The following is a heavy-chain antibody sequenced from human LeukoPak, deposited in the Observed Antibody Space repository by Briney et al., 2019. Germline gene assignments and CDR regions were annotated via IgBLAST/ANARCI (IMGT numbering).Heavy chain of an antibody. CDR2: IYYSGST. J-gene: IGHJ4*02. D-gene: IGHD1-26*01. CDR1: GGSISSSSYY. V-gene: IGHV4-39*07. CDR3: ATQWELRGDFFDF. Sequence: SETLSLTCTVSGGSISSSSYYWGWIRQPPGKGLEWIGSIYYSGSTYYNPSLKSRVTISVDTSKNQFSLKLSSVTAADTAMYYCATQWELRGDFFDFWGQGTLVTVSS.